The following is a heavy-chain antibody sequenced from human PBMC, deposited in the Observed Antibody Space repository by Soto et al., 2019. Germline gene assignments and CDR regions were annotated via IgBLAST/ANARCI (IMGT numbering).Heavy chain of an antibody. V-gene: IGHV4-59*08. Sequence: SETLSLTCTVSGGSIGSHYWSWIRQPPGEGLGWIGRASYSGSPSYNPSLKSRVTISIDTSRNQFSLKLTSVTAADTAVYYCARQWGGDYWGQGTLVTVSS. CDR1: GGSIGSHY. CDR2: ASYSGSP. D-gene: IGHD3-16*01. J-gene: IGHJ4*02. CDR3: ARQWGGDY.